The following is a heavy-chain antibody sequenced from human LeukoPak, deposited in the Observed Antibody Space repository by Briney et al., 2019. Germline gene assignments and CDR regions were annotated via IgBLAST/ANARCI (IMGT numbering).Heavy chain of an antibody. CDR1: GYTFTSYY. Sequence: ASVKVSCKASGYTFTSYYMHWVRQAPGQGPEWMGIINPSGGSTSYAQKFQGRVTMTRDTSTSTVYTELSSLRSEDTAVYYCATNLDTAMVTASHFDYWGQGTLVTVSS. CDR3: ATNLDTAMVTASHFDY. J-gene: IGHJ4*02. V-gene: IGHV1-46*03. CDR2: INPSGGST. D-gene: IGHD5-18*01.